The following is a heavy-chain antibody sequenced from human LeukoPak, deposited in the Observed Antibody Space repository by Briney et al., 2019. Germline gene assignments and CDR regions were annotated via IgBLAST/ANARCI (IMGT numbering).Heavy chain of an antibody. J-gene: IGHJ5*02. CDR1: GYTFTSYG. Sequence: AAVKVSCKASGYTFTSYGISWVRQAPGRGLEWMGWISAYKGNTNYAQKLQGRVTMTTDTSTSTAYMELRSLRSGDTAVYYCARDQRGYYESSGYYYPWFDPWGQGTLVTVSS. D-gene: IGHD3-22*01. CDR3: ARDQRGYYESSGYYYPWFDP. V-gene: IGHV1-18*01. CDR2: ISAYKGNT.